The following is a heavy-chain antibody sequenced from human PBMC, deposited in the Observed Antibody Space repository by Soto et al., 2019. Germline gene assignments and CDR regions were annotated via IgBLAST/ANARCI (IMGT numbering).Heavy chain of an antibody. Sequence: GGSLRLSCSASGFTFSSYGMHWVRQAPGKGLEWVAVISYDGSNKYYADSVKGRFTISRDNSKNTLYLQMNSLRAEDTAVYYCAKDLSNYYDSSGYFDYWGQGTLVTVSS. CDR2: ISYDGSNK. J-gene: IGHJ4*02. CDR1: GFTFSSYG. V-gene: IGHV3-30*18. CDR3: AKDLSNYYDSSGYFDY. D-gene: IGHD3-22*01.